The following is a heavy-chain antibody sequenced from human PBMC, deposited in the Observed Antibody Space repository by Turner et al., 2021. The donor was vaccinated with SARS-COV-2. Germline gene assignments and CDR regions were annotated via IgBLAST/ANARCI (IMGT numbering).Heavy chain of an antibody. V-gene: IGHV4-59*01. CDR1: GDSINSYY. Sequence: QVQLQESGPGLVKPSETLSLHCTVSGDSINSYYWSWIRQSPGKGLEWLGYIFYSGSTNYNPSLNSRVTISVDTSKNQLSLHLTSVTAADTAIYFCARGAYASVTLNRFDAWGQGTLVTGSS. D-gene: IGHD3-16*01. CDR3: ARGAYASVTLNRFDA. CDR2: IFYSGST. J-gene: IGHJ5*02.